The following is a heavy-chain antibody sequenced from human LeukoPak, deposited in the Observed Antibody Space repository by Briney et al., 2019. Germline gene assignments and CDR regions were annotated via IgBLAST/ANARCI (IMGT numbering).Heavy chain of an antibody. D-gene: IGHD5-18*01. J-gene: IGHJ4*02. V-gene: IGHV3-11*01. Sequence: GGSLRLSCAASGFTFSDYYMSWIRQAPGKGLEWVSYISSSGSTKYFADSVTGRFSISRDNAKNSLYLQMDSLRAEDTAVYYCARVRGYSYPVDSWGQGTLVTVSS. CDR3: ARVRGYSYPVDS. CDR2: ISSSGSTK. CDR1: GFTFSDYY.